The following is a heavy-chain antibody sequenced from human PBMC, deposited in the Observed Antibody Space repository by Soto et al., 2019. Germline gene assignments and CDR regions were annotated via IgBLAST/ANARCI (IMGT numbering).Heavy chain of an antibody. Sequence: ASVKVSCKASGYTFTSYYMHWVRQAPGQGLEWMGIINPSGGSTSYAQKFQGRVTMTRDTSTSTVYMELSSLRSEDTAVYYCARDWPYYYGSGKNGMDVWGQGTTVTVS. J-gene: IGHJ6*02. CDR1: GYTFTSYY. V-gene: IGHV1-46*01. CDR2: INPSGGST. D-gene: IGHD3-10*01. CDR3: ARDWPYYYGSGKNGMDV.